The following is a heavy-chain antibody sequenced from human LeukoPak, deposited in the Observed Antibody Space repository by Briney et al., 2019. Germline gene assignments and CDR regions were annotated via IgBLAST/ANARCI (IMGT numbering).Heavy chain of an antibody. Sequence: PGGSLRLSCAASGFTFSDYYMSWIRQAPGKGLEWVSYISSSSSYTNYADSVKGRFTISRDNAENSLYLQMNSLRAEDTAVYYCASRGEDMDFDYWGQGTLVTVSS. V-gene: IGHV3-11*03. CDR3: ASRGEDMDFDY. J-gene: IGHJ4*02. D-gene: IGHD2-15*01. CDR1: GFTFSDYY. CDR2: ISSSSSYT.